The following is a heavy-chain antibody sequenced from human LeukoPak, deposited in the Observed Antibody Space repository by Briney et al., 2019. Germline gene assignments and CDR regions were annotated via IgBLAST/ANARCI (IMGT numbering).Heavy chain of an antibody. J-gene: IGHJ5*02. Sequence: GESLKISCKGSGYSFTSYWIAWVRQMPGKGLECMGIIYPGDSDTRYSPSFQGQVTISADKSISTAYLQWSSLKASDTAMYYCARLALVGATRNWFDPWGQGTLVTVSS. V-gene: IGHV5-51*01. CDR2: IYPGDSDT. CDR3: ARLALVGATRNWFDP. CDR1: GYSFTSYW. D-gene: IGHD1-26*01.